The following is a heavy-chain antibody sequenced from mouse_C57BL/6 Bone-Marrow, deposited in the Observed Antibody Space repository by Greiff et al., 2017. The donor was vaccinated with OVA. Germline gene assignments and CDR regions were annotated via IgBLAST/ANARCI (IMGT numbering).Heavy chain of an antibody. J-gene: IGHJ1*03. CDR3: ARGGSYSNYVDWYFDV. CDR1: GYTFTDYY. V-gene: IGHV1-19*01. CDR2: INPYNGGT. Sequence: EVQGVESGPVLVKPGASVKMSCKASGYTFTDYYMNWVKQSHGKSLEWIGVINPYNGGTSYNQKFKGKATLTVDKSSSTAYMELNSLTSEDSAVYYCARGGSYSNYVDWYFDVWGTGTTVTVSS. D-gene: IGHD2-5*01.